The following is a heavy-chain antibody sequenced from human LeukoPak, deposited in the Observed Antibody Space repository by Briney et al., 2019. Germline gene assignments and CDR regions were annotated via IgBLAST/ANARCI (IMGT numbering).Heavy chain of an antibody. CDR1: GGSISTSSYY. J-gene: IGHJ4*02. V-gene: IGHV4-39*07. D-gene: IGHD6-6*01. Sequence: SETLSLTCTVSGGSISTSSYYWGWVRQPPGKGLEWIGNIYYSGSTYYNPSLKSRVTISVDTSKNQFSLKLSSVTAADTAVYYCARNLRVYSSSSFDYWGQGTLVTVSS. CDR2: IYYSGST. CDR3: ARNLRVYSSSSFDY.